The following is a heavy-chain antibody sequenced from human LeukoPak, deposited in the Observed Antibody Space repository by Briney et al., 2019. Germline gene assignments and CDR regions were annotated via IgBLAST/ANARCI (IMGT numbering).Heavy chain of an antibody. CDR3: PRVGSTVTLDY. D-gene: IGHD4-17*01. Sequence: TSQTLSLTCTVSGGSISSGGYYWSWIRQHPGKGLEWIGYIYYSGSTYYNPSLKSRVTISVDTSKNQFSLKLSSVTAADTAVYYCPRVGSTVTLDYWGQGTLVTVSS. CDR1: GGSISSGGYY. J-gene: IGHJ4*02. V-gene: IGHV4-31*03. CDR2: IYYSGST.